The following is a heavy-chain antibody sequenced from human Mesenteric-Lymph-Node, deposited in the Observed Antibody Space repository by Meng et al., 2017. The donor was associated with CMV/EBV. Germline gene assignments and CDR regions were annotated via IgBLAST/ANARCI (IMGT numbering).Heavy chain of an antibody. D-gene: IGHD2-2*01. CDR2: IIPILGIA. Sequence: SVKVSCKASGGTFSSYAISWVRQAPGQGLEWMGGIIPILGIANYAQRFQGRVTITADKSTSTAYMELSSLRSEDTAVYYCAGTLYCSSTSCYDYWGQGTLVTVSS. J-gene: IGHJ4*02. CDR1: GGTFSSYA. V-gene: IGHV1-69*10. CDR3: AGTLYCSSTSCYDY.